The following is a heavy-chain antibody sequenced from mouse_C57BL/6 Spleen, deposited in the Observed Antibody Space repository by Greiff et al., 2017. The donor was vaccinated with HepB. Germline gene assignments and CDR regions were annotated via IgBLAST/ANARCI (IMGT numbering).Heavy chain of an antibody. CDR1: GYTFTSYW. J-gene: IGHJ1*03. V-gene: IGHV1-55*01. D-gene: IGHD2-3*01. CDR3: ARHTLLLWYFDV. Sequence: QVQLKQSGAELVKPGASVKMSCKASGYTFTSYWITWVKQRPGQGLEWIGDIYPGSGSTNYNEKFKSKATLTVDTSSSTAYMQLSSLTSEDSAVYYCARHTLLLWYFDVWGTGTTVTVSS. CDR2: IYPGSGST.